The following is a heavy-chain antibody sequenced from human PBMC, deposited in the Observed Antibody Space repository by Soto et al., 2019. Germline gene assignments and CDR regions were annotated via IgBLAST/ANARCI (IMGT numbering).Heavy chain of an antibody. J-gene: IGHJ6*02. CDR3: VKDGSSGWPYYYSMDV. CDR2: ISYDGSNK. CDR1: GFTFSSYG. V-gene: IGHV3-30*18. D-gene: IGHD6-19*01. Sequence: QVQLVESGGGVVQPGRSLRRSCAASGFTFSSYGMHWVRQAPGKGLEWVAVISYDGSNKYYADSVKGRFTISRDNSKNTLYLQMSSLRPEDTAVYYCVKDGSSGWPYYYSMDVWGQGTTVTVSS.